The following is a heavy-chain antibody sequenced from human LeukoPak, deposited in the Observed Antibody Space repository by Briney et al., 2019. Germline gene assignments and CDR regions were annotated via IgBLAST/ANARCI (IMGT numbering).Heavy chain of an antibody. CDR1: GGSISSSSYY. CDR3: ATYSGSYWAEY. Sequence: SETLSLTCTVSGGSISSSSYYWGWIRQPPGKGLEWIGSIYYSGSTYYNPSLKSRVTISVDTSKNQFSLKLSSVTAANTAVYYCATYSGSYWAEYWGQGTLVTVSS. D-gene: IGHD1-26*01. V-gene: IGHV4-39*07. J-gene: IGHJ4*02. CDR2: IYYSGST.